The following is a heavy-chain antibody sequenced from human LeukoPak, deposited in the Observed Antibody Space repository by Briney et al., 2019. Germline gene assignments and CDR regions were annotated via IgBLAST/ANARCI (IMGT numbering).Heavy chain of an antibody. D-gene: IGHD1-26*01. CDR3: AKATGGSYYPVDY. J-gene: IGHJ4*02. Sequence: GGSLRLSCAASGFTFSSYGMHWVRQAPGKGLEWVAVISYDGSNKYYADSVKGRFTISRDNSKNTLYLQMNSLRAEGTAVYYCAKATGGSYYPVDYWGQGTLVTVSS. CDR2: ISYDGSNK. V-gene: IGHV3-30*18. CDR1: GFTFSSYG.